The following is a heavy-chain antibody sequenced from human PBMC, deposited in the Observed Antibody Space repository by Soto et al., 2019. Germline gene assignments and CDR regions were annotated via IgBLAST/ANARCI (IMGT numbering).Heavy chain of an antibody. CDR2: ISAYNGNT. CDR3: AREPNYFDY. J-gene: IGHJ4*02. Sequence: SSCVRQAPGQGLEWMGWISAYNGNTKYAQKLQGRVTMTTDTSTSTAYMELRSLRSDDTAVYYCAREPNYFDYWGQGTLVTVSS. V-gene: IGHV1-18*01.